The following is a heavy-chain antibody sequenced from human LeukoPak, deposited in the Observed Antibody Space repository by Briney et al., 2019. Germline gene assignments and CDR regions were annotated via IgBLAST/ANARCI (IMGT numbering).Heavy chain of an antibody. V-gene: IGHV3-33*01. CDR2: IWYDGSNK. Sequence: GGSLRLSCAASGFTFSSYGMHWVRQAPGKGLEWVAVIWYDGSNKYYADSVKGRFTISRDNSKNTLYLQMNSLRAEDTAVYYCARSLAGYRKAGDAFDIWGQGTMVTVSS. CDR3: ARSLAGYRKAGDAFDI. D-gene: IGHD5-12*01. CDR1: GFTFSSYG. J-gene: IGHJ3*02.